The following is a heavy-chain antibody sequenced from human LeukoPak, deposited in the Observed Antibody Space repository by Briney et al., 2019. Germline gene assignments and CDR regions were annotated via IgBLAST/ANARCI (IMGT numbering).Heavy chain of an antibody. CDR3: AKDIVGGSGSYCQFDY. Sequence: PGGSLRLSCAASGFTFDDYAMHWVRQAPGKGLEWVSGISWNSGSIGYADSVKGRFTISRDNAKNSLYLQMNSLRAEATALYYCAKDIVGGSGSYCQFDYWGQGTLVTVSS. CDR2: ISWNSGSI. D-gene: IGHD3-10*01. V-gene: IGHV3-9*01. CDR1: GFTFDDYA. J-gene: IGHJ4*02.